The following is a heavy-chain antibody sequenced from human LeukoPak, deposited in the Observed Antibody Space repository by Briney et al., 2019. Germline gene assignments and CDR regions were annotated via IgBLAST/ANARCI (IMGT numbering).Heavy chain of an antibody. V-gene: IGHV4-59*01. D-gene: IGHD6-19*01. Sequence: SETLSLTCTVSGGSISSYYWSWIRQPPGKGLEWIGYIYYSGSTNYNPSLKSRVTISVDPSKNQFSLKLSSVTAADTAVYYCARGIAVAGRDRFDYWGQGTLVTVSS. CDR1: GGSISSYY. J-gene: IGHJ4*02. CDR2: IYYSGST. CDR3: ARGIAVAGRDRFDY.